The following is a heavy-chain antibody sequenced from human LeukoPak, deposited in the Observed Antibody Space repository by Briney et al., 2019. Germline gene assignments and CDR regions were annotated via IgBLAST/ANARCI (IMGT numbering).Heavy chain of an antibody. J-gene: IGHJ3*02. CDR1: GDSVSSNSAA. V-gene: IGHV6-1*01. Sequence: SQTLSLTCAISGDSVSSNSAAWNWIRQSPSRGLEWLGRTYYRSKWYNHYTLSVKSRITINPDTSKNQFSLQLNSVTPEGTAVYYCARDWATVDAFDIWGQGTMVTVSS. D-gene: IGHD4-17*01. CDR3: ARDWATVDAFDI. CDR2: TYYRSKWYN.